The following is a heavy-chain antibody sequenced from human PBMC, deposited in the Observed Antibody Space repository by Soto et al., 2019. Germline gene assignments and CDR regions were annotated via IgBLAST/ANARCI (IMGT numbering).Heavy chain of an antibody. V-gene: IGHV3-53*01. Sequence: EVQLVESGGGLIQPGGSLRLSCAASGFTVSSNYMSWVRQAPGKGLEWVSVIYSGGSTYYADSVKGRFTISRDNSKNTLYIQMHSLRAEDTAVYYCARSPMGATYFDYWGQGTLVTVSS. D-gene: IGHD1-26*01. CDR2: IYSGGST. J-gene: IGHJ4*02. CDR3: ARSPMGATYFDY. CDR1: GFTVSSNY.